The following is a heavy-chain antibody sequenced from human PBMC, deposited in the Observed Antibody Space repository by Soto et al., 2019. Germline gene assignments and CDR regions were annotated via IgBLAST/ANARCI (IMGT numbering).Heavy chain of an antibody. CDR1: GITFSSYS. D-gene: IGHD3-22*01. CDR3: AREPRYYYDSSGYLNWFDP. V-gene: IGHV3-48*02. Sequence: PGGSLRLSCAASGITFSSYSMNWVRQAPGKGLEWVSYISSSSSTIYYADSVKGRFTISRDNAKNSLYLQMNSLRDEDTAVYYCAREPRYYYDSSGYLNWFDPWGQGTLVTVSS. CDR2: ISSSSSTI. J-gene: IGHJ5*02.